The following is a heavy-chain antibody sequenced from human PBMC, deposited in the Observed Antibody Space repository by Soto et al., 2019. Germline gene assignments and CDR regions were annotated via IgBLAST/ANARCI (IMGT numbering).Heavy chain of an antibody. CDR1: GSILPNYY. CDR2: INPGGGAT. J-gene: IGHJ5*02. D-gene: IGHD6-13*01. CDR3: ARDWRYSSSWYEKWFDP. Sequence: ASVPVAFPASGSILPNYYSCLVLQAPGQGLEYIGIINPGGGATDYAQKFQGRVTMTTDTSTSTAYMELRSLRSDDTAVYYCARDWRYSSSWYEKWFDPWGQGTLVTVSS. V-gene: IGHV1-46*01.